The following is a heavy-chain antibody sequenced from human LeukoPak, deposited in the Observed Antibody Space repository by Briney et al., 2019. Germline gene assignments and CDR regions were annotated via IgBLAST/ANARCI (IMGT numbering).Heavy chain of an antibody. CDR3: AKDPLSAHRSAYSDFDY. V-gene: IGHV3-23*01. Sequence: GGSLTLSCTASRFTFSNSAMSWVRQPPGKGLDWVSSISLSDGYTYYADSVKGRFTISRDNSKNTVFLQMNSLRAEDTAIYYCAKDPLSAHRSAYSDFDYWGQGTLVTVSS. CDR2: ISLSDGYT. CDR1: RFTFSNSA. D-gene: IGHD3-22*01. J-gene: IGHJ4*02.